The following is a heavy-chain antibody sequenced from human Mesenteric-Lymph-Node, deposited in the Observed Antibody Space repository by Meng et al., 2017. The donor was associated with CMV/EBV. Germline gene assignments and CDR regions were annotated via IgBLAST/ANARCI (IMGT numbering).Heavy chain of an antibody. CDR1: GYTFTSYS. D-gene: IGHD3-3*01. Sequence: ASVKVSCKASGYTFTSYSFAWVRQAPGQGLEWMGWISTYNGNTEYAQKFQGRVTVTTDTSTSTAYMELRGLRSDDTAVYYCARDHIRLEWFGAYGLDVWGQGTTVTVSS. CDR2: ISTYNGNT. J-gene: IGHJ6*02. V-gene: IGHV1-18*01. CDR3: ARDHIRLEWFGAYGLDV.